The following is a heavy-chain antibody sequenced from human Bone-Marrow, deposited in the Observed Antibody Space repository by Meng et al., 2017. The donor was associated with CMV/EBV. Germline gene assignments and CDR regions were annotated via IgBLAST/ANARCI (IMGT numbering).Heavy chain of an antibody. CDR3: ARQKGGFWGGYPAFDI. J-gene: IGHJ3*02. CDR1: GYSFTSYW. CDR2: IYPGDADT. D-gene: IGHD3-3*01. V-gene: IGHV5-51*01. Sequence: GESLKISCEGSGYSFTSYWIGWVRQMPGKGLEWMGIIYPGDADTRYSPSFQGQVAISADKSINTAYLQWSSLMASDTTIYYYARQKGGFWGGYPAFDIWGQGTVVTVSS.